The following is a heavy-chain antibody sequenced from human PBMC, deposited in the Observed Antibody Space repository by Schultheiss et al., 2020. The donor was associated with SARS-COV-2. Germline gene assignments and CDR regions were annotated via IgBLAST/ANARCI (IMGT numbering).Heavy chain of an antibody. CDR1: GYTFTSYG. V-gene: IGHV1-18*01. J-gene: IGHJ6*02. D-gene: IGHD3-10*01. Sequence: ASVKVSCKASGYTFTSYGISWVRQAPGQGLEWMGWISAYNGNTNYAQKLQGRVTMTRDTSISTAYMELSRLRSDDTAVYYCARDPLTMVRGDRRYYYGMDVWGQGTTVTVSS. CDR2: ISAYNGNT. CDR3: ARDPLTMVRGDRRYYYGMDV.